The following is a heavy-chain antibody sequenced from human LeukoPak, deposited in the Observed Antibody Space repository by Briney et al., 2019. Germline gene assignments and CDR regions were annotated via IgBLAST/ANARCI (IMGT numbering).Heavy chain of an antibody. Sequence: GGSLRLSCAASGFTFSNAWMSWVRQAPGKGLEWVGRIKSKTDGGTTDYAAPVKGRFTISRDDSKNTLYLQMNSLKTEDTAVYYRTTDRYYGGNEFDYWGQGTLVTVSS. CDR3: TTDRYYGGNEFDY. V-gene: IGHV3-15*01. CDR2: IKSKTDGGTT. D-gene: IGHD4-23*01. J-gene: IGHJ4*02. CDR1: GFTFSNAW.